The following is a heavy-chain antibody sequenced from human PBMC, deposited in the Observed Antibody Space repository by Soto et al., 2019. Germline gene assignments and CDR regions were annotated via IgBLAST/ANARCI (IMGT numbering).Heavy chain of an antibody. J-gene: IGHJ4*02. CDR1: GFTFSSYG. V-gene: IGHV3-33*01. CDR2: IWYDGSNK. CDR3: ARDGPYLGYEKYYFDY. D-gene: IGHD5-12*01. Sequence: GSLRLSCAAPGFTFSSYGMHWVRQAPGKGLEWVAVIWYDGSNKYYADSVKGRFTISRDNSKNTLYLQMNSLRAEDTAVYYCARDGPYLGYEKYYFDYWGQGTLVTVSS.